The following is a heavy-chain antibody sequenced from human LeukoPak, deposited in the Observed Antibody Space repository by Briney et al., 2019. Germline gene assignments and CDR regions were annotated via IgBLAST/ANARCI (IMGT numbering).Heavy chain of an antibody. V-gene: IGHV1-2*06. CDR1: GYTFTGYY. J-gene: IGHJ5*02. CDR3: ARDGRIAAAGVDP. D-gene: IGHD6-13*01. Sequence: ASVKVSCKASGYTFTGYYMHWVRQAPGQGLEWMGRISPNSGGTNYAQKLQGRVTMTTDTSTSTAYMELRSLRSDDTAVYYCARDGRIAAAGVDPWGQGTLVTVSS. CDR2: ISPNSGGT.